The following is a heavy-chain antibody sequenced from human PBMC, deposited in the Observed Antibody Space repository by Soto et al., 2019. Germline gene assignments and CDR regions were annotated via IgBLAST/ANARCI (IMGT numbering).Heavy chain of an antibody. V-gene: IGHV3-64D*06. CDR3: VKDPAYDFWSAYSSE. D-gene: IGHD3-3*01. Sequence: TGGSLRLSCSASGFTSSSYAMHWVRQAPGKGLEYVSAISSNGGSTYYADSVKGRFTISRDNSKNTLYLQMSSLRAEDTAVYYCVKDPAYDFWSAYSSEWGQGTLVTVSS. CDR2: ISSNGGST. J-gene: IGHJ4*02. CDR1: GFTSSSYA.